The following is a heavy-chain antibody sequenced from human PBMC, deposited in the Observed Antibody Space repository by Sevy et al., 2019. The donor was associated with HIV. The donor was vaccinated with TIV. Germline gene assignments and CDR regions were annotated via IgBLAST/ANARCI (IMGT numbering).Heavy chain of an antibody. CDR1: GFTFSSYS. Sequence: GGSLRLSCAASGFTFSSYSMNWVRQAPGKGLEWVSSISSSSSYIYYADSVKGRFTISRDNAKNSLYLQMNSLRAEDTAVYYCARQLRIHRWGPFDIWGRGTMVTVSS. J-gene: IGHJ3*02. D-gene: IGHD1-1*01. CDR3: ARQLRIHRWGPFDI. CDR2: ISSSSSYI. V-gene: IGHV3-21*01.